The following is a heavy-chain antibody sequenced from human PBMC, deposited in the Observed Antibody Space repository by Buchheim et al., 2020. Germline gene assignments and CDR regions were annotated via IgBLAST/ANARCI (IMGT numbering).Heavy chain of an antibody. CDR2: ISSSSSYI. CDR3: ARDEYSGSYWSQTYYYYYGMDV. CDR1: GFTFSSYS. J-gene: IGHJ6*02. Sequence: EVQLVESGGGLVKPGGSLRLSCAASGFTFSSYSMNWVRQAPGKGLEWVSSISSSSSYIYYADSVKGRFTISRDNAKNSLYLQMNSLRAEDTAVYYCARDEYSGSYWSQTYYYYYGMDVWGQGTT. D-gene: IGHD1-26*01. V-gene: IGHV3-21*01.